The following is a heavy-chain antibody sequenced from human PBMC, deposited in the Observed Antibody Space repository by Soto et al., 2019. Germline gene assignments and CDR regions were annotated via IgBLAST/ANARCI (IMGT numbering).Heavy chain of an antibody. Sequence: PSETLSLTCTVSCGSISSSSYYWGWIRQPPGKGLEWIGSIYHSGSTYYNPSLKSRVTISVDTSKNQFSLKLSSVTAADTAVYYCARHFYALGSSDYYYYGMDVWGQGTTVTVSS. CDR2: IYHSGST. J-gene: IGHJ6*02. CDR3: ARHFYALGSSDYYYYGMDV. CDR1: CGSISSSSYY. V-gene: IGHV4-39*01. D-gene: IGHD6-25*01.